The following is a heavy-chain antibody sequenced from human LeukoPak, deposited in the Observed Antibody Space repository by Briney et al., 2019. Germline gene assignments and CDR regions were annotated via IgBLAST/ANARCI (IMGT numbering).Heavy chain of an antibody. CDR1: GFTSDDYA. V-gene: IGHV3-9*02. D-gene: IGHD6-19*01. J-gene: IGHJ4*02. Sequence: GRSLRLSCAASGFTSDDYALHLVRQAAGKGLEWVSGISWNSGSIGHADSVKGRFTISRDNAKNSLYLQMNSLRAEDTALYYCAKEKGIAVAISRFDYWGQGTLVTVSS. CDR3: AKEKGIAVAISRFDY. CDR2: ISWNSGSI.